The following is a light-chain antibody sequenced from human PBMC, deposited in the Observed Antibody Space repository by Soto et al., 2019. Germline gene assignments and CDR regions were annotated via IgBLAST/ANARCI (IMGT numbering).Light chain of an antibody. CDR2: DVS. V-gene: IGLV2-14*01. Sequence: QSVLTQPASVSGSPGQSITISCTGTSSDVGGYNYVSWYQQHPGKAPKLMIYDVSNRPSGVSNRFSGSKSGNTASLTISGLQAEDEADYYCSSYTSSSTLGVLGTGTRSPS. CDR1: SSDVGGYNY. J-gene: IGLJ1*01. CDR3: SSYTSSSTLGV.